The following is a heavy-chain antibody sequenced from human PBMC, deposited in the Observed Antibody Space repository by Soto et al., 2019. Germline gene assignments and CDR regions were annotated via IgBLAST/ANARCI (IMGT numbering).Heavy chain of an antibody. CDR3: AKGAYNLSNSLDP. Sequence: GGSLRLSCAASGFSFSTYGLNWVRQAPGKGLEWVSIVSSGGSTKYYSDSVKGRFTISRDNSKNTLYLQMESLRVEDTAVYYCAKGAYNLSNSLDPWGQGTLVTVSS. V-gene: IGHV3-30*18. D-gene: IGHD3-16*01. J-gene: IGHJ5*02. CDR2: VSSGGSTK. CDR1: GFSFSTYG.